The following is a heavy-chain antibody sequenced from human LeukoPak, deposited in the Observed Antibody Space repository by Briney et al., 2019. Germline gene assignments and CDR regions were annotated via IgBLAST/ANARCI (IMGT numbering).Heavy chain of an antibody. CDR2: IYTSGST. CDR1: GGSISSYY. Sequence: SETLSLTCTVSGGSISSYYWSWIRQPAGKGLEWIGRIYTSGSTNYNPSLKSRVTMSVDTSKNQFSLKLSSVTAADTAVYYCARDGLYCSSTSCRYYFHYWGQGTLVTVSS. J-gene: IGHJ4*02. D-gene: IGHD2-2*01. V-gene: IGHV4-4*07. CDR3: ARDGLYCSSTSCRYYFHY.